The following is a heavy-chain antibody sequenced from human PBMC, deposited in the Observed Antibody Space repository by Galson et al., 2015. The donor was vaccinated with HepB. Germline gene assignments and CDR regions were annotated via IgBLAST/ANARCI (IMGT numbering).Heavy chain of an antibody. J-gene: IGHJ5*02. V-gene: IGHV3-7*03. D-gene: IGHD2-2*01. CDR2: IKQDGSEK. CDR3: ARVRLRYCTTTICHNYYDP. CDR1: GFTFSNYW. Sequence: SLRLSCAASGFTFSNYWMTWVRQAPGKGLEWVANIKQDGSEKNYMESVKGRFTVSRDNAKNSLFLQMNSLRAEDTAVYYCARVRLRYCTTTICHNYYDPWGQGSLVTVSS.